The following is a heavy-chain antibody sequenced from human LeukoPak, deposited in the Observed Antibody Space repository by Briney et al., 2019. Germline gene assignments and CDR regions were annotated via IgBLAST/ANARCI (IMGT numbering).Heavy chain of an antibody. V-gene: IGHV4-39*01. CDR3: AGRRRGYSYGPRGNWFDP. J-gene: IGHJ5*02. CDR1: GGSISSSSYY. D-gene: IGHD5-18*01. CDR2: IYYSGST. Sequence: SETLSLTCSVSGGSISSSSYYWGWIRQPPGKGLEWIGSIYYSGSTYYNPSLKSRVTISVDTSKNQFSLKLSSVTAADTAVYYCAGRRRGYSYGPRGNWFDPWGQGTLVTVSS.